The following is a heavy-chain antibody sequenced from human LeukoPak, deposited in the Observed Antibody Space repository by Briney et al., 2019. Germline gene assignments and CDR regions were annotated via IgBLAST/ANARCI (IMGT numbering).Heavy chain of an antibody. Sequence: PGGSLRLSCTASGFTFSDYGMHWVRQAPGKGLEWLAFIRFDRSNKYYADSVKGRFIISRDSSKNTLYLQMNSLRAEDTAVYYCAKWLGLGSRSKAKMACYFDYWGQGTLVTVSS. D-gene: IGHD5-24*01. J-gene: IGHJ4*02. V-gene: IGHV3-30*02. CDR2: IRFDRSNK. CDR3: AKWLGLGSRSKAKMACYFDY. CDR1: GFTFSDYG.